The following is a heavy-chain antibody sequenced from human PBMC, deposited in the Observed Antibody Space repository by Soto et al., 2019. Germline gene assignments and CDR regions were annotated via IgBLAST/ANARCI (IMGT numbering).Heavy chain of an antibody. D-gene: IGHD2-2*01. J-gene: IGHJ6*04. CDR1: GGSFSGYY. Sequence: SETLSLTCAVYGGSFSGYYWSWIRQPPGKGLEWIGEINHSGSTNYNPSLKSRVTISVDTSKNQFSLKLSSVTAADTAVYYCGRGADREVPAAMRRLPGVMAVGGKGTTVPVSS. V-gene: IGHV4-34*01. CDR3: GRGADREVPAAMRRLPGVMAV. CDR2: INHSGST.